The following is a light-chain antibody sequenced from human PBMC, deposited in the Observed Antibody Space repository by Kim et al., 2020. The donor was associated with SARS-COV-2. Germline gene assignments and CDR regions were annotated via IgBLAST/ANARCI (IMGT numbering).Light chain of an antibody. V-gene: IGLV4-69*01. CDR1: MRQLDDS. CDR2: VNNDGSH. CDR3: QTWGTGIQA. Sequence: SVNLTCTLSMRQLDDSIPWNKQQPGRGLGYLMKVNNDGSHNKGDGIPDRFSGSRSGVERYLTISSLQSEDEAEYYCQTWGTGIQAFGGGTQLTVL. J-gene: IGLJ3*02.